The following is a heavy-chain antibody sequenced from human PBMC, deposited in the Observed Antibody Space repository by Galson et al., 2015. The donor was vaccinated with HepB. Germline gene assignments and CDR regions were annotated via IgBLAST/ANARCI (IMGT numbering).Heavy chain of an antibody. CDR1: GFTFSSYT. J-gene: IGHJ4*02. V-gene: IGHV3-21*01. CDR2: IHGSSRHI. CDR3: VRDSVWGEDPPHFDN. D-gene: IGHD1-26*01. Sequence: SLRLSCAATGFTFSSYTMSWVRQAPGRGLEWVSSIHGSSRHIYYADSLRGRFTLCRDNANNSLFLQLNRLEAEDTAVYFCVRDSVWGEDPPHFDNWGQGTLVPVSS.